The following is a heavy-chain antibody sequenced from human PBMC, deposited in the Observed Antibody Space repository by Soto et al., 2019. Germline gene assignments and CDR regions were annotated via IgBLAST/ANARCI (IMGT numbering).Heavy chain of an antibody. CDR3: ARVVPGAEAWFGP. Sequence: QVQLVQSGGEVKRPGASVTVSCKTSGYTFSNYGINWVRQAPGQPLEWLGWISLYSDGTNYAQKFQGRVSMTTDTSTTTAYMELRSLRSDDTAVYYCARVVPGAEAWFGPWGQGTLVTVSS. V-gene: IGHV1-18*01. D-gene: IGHD2-2*01. J-gene: IGHJ5*02. CDR2: ISLYSDGT. CDR1: GYTFSNYG.